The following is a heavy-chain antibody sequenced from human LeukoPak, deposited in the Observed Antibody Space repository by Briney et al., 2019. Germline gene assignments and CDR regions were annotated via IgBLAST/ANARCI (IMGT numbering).Heavy chain of an antibody. CDR3: AREQGGSYYYDSSGYVH. D-gene: IGHD3-22*01. CDR2: IYYSRST. Sequence: SETLSLTCTVSGGSISSHYWSWIRQPPGKGLEWIGYIYYSRSTNYNPSLKSRVTISVDTSKNQFSLKLSSVTAADTAVYYCAREQGGSYYYDSSGYVHWGQGTLVTVSS. CDR1: GGSISSHY. J-gene: IGHJ4*02. V-gene: IGHV4-59*11.